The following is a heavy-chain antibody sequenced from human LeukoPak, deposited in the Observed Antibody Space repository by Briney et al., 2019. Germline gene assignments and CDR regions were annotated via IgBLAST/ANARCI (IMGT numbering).Heavy chain of an antibody. CDR3: TCIAAAGTFSY. V-gene: IGHV3-49*03. CDR1: GFTFGDYA. J-gene: IGHJ4*02. D-gene: IGHD6-13*01. Sequence: GSLRLSCTASGFTFGDYAMSWFRQAPGKGLEWVGFIRSKAYGGTTEYAASVKGRFTISRDDSKSIAYLQMNSLKTEDTAVYYCTCIAAAGTFSYWGQGTLVTVSS. CDR2: IRSKAYGGTT.